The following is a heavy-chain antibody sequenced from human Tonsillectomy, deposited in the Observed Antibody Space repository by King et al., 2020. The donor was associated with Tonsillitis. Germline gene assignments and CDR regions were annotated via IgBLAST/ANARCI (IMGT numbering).Heavy chain of an antibody. CDR3: ASGGGSASVELCDY. D-gene: IGHD1-26*01. Sequence: EVQLVESGGGVIRPGGSLRLSCAASGFTFGDYGMSWVRQAPGKGLEWVSGINWNGGSTGYADSVKGRFTISRDNAKNSLYLQMNGLRAVDTAFYYWASGGGSASVELCDYWGQGTLVTVSS. CDR1: GFTFGDYG. CDR2: INWNGGST. J-gene: IGHJ4*02. V-gene: IGHV3-20*04.